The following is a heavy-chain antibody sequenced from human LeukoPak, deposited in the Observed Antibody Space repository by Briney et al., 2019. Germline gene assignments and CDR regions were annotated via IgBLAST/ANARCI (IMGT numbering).Heavy chain of an antibody. V-gene: IGHV3-15*01. CDR3: TTSGDIDAFDI. CDR1: GFTFSNAW. D-gene: IGHD2-21*01. CDR2: IKSKTDGGTT. Sequence: PGGSLRLSCAASGFTFSNAWMSWVRQAPGKGLEWVGRIKSKTDGGTTDYAAPVKGRFTISRDDSKNTLYLQTNSLKTADTAVYYCTTSGDIDAFDIWGQGTMVTVSS. J-gene: IGHJ3*02.